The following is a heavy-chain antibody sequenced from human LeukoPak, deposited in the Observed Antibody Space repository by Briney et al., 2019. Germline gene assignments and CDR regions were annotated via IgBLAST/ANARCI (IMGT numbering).Heavy chain of an antibody. CDR1: GYTFTGYY. D-gene: IGHD3-10*01. V-gene: IGHV1-2*02. J-gene: IGHJ6*03. Sequence: ASVKVSCKASGYTFTGYYMHWVRQAPGQGLEWMGWINPNSGGTNYAQKLQGRVTMTTDTSTSTAYMELRSLRSDDTAVYYCARVSMVRGVGYYYYYYMDVWGKGTTVTISS. CDR2: INPNSGGT. CDR3: ARVSMVRGVGYYYYYYMDV.